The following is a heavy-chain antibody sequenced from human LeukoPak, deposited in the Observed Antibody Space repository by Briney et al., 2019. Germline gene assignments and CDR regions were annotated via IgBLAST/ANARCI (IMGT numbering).Heavy chain of an antibody. Sequence: ASVKVTCKASGGTFSSYAISWVRQAPGQGLEWMGGIIPIFGTANYAQKFQGRVTITADESTSTAYMELSSLRSEDTAVYYCARDNLRNDYGDYENSSFDYWGQGTLVTVSS. V-gene: IGHV1-69*13. CDR1: GGTFSSYA. D-gene: IGHD4-17*01. J-gene: IGHJ4*02. CDR2: IIPIFGTA. CDR3: ARDNLRNDYGDYENSSFDY.